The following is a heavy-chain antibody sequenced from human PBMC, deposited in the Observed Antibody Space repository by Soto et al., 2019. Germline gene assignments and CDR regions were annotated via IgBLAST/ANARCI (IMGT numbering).Heavy chain of an antibody. Sequence: GGSLRLSCAASGFTFSSYGMHWVRQAPGKGLEWVAVISYDGSNKYYADSVKGRFTISRDNSKNTLYLQMNSLRAEDTAVYYCAKDGGGPGDLPNYWGQGTLVTVSS. CDR3: AKDGGGPGDLPNY. V-gene: IGHV3-30*18. D-gene: IGHD3-16*01. CDR2: ISYDGSNK. J-gene: IGHJ4*02. CDR1: GFTFSSYG.